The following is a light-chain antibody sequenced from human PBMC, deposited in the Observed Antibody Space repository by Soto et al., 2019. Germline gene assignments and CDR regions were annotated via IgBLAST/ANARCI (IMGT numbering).Light chain of an antibody. CDR2: SNN. Sequence: QAVVTQPPSASGTPGQRVTISCSGSNSNIGSNTVNWYQQLPGTAPKLLIYSNNQRPSGVPDRFSGSKSGTSASLAISGLHSEDEADSYCAAWDDSLNGYVFGTGTKVTVL. J-gene: IGLJ1*01. CDR3: AAWDDSLNGYV. V-gene: IGLV1-44*01. CDR1: NSNIGSNT.